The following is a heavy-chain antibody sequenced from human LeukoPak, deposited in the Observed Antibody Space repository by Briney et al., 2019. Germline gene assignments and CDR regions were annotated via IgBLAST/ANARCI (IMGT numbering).Heavy chain of an antibody. CDR3: ARHVEHYYGMDV. J-gene: IGHJ6*02. CDR1: GGSISSYY. V-gene: IGHV4-59*08. Sequence: SETLSLTCTVSGGSISSYYWSRIRQPPGKGLEWIGYIYYSGSTNYNPSLKSRVTISVDTSKNQFSLKLSSVTAADTAVYYCARHVEHYYGMDVWGQGTTVTVSS. CDR2: IYYSGST.